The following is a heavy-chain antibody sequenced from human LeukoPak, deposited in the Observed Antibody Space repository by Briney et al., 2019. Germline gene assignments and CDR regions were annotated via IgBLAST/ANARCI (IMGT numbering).Heavy chain of an antibody. CDR2: IYHSGST. D-gene: IGHD5-12*01. CDR3: ATSGRGGYPDC. Sequence: PSETLSLTCAVSGGSISSGGYPWSWIRQPPGKGLEWIGYIYHSGSTYYNPSLKSRVTISVDRSKNQFSLKLSSVTAADTAVYYCATSGRGGYPDCWGQGTLVTVSS. CDR1: GGSISSGGYP. J-gene: IGHJ4*02. V-gene: IGHV4-30-2*01.